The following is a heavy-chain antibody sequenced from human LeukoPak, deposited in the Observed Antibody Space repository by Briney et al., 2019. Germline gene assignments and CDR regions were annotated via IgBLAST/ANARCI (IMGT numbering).Heavy chain of an antibody. D-gene: IGHD1-26*01. Sequence: GGSLRLSCAASGFTFSSYGMHWVRQAPGKGLEWVAVISYDGSNKYYADSVKGRFTISRDNSKDTLYLQMNSLRAEDTAVYYCARSPLYSGSNGDYWGQGTLVTVSS. V-gene: IGHV3-30*03. CDR2: ISYDGSNK. CDR1: GFTFSSYG. CDR3: ARSPLYSGSNGDY. J-gene: IGHJ4*02.